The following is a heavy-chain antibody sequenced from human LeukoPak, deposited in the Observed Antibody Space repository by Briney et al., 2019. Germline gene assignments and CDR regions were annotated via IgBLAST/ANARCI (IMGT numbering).Heavy chain of an antibody. Sequence: GGSLRLSCAASGFTFTHSWMSWVRQAPGKGLEWVSAISGSGGSTYYADSVKGRFTISRDNSKNTLYLQMNSLRAEDTAVYYCAKKQAGSSGWYELFDYWGQGTLVTVSS. CDR2: ISGSGGST. D-gene: IGHD6-19*01. CDR1: GFTFTHSW. CDR3: AKKQAGSSGWYELFDY. V-gene: IGHV3-23*01. J-gene: IGHJ4*02.